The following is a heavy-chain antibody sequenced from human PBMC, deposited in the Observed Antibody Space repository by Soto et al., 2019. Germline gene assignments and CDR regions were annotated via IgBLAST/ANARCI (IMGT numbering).Heavy chain of an antibody. CDR1: GGSMRDYY. V-gene: IGHV4-59*01. CDR3: ARQLGLWQPLDY. Sequence: SETLSLTCSVSGGSMRDYYWSWIRQSPGKGPEWIGYIYYSGNTNYNPSLNSRVTISVDMPKSLFSLKLNSVTAADTAVYYCARQLGLWQPLDYWGRGTLVTVSS. CDR2: IYYSGNT. J-gene: IGHJ4*02. D-gene: IGHD1-1*01.